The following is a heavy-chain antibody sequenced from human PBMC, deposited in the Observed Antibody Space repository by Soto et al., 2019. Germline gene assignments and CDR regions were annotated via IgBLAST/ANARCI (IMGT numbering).Heavy chain of an antibody. Sequence: PSETLSLTCAVSGGSISSGGYSWSWIRQPPGKGLEWIGYIYHSGSTYYNPSLKSRVTISVDRSKNQFSLKLSSVTAADTAVYYCARSNRADYYDSSGYPNWFDPWGQGTLVTVPQ. CDR2: IYHSGST. D-gene: IGHD3-22*01. CDR1: GGSISSGGYS. J-gene: IGHJ5*02. V-gene: IGHV4-30-2*01. CDR3: ARSNRADYYDSSGYPNWFDP.